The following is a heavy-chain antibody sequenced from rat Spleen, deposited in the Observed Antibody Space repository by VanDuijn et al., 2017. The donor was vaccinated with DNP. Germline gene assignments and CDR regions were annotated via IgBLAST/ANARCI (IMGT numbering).Heavy chain of an antibody. D-gene: IGHD1-1*01. J-gene: IGHJ3*01. Sequence: EVQLVESGGDLVQPGKSLKLSCVASGFTFSNYDMAWVRRAPTKGLELVAYISYFGDNTYSGDSVKGRFTISRDNAKNTLYLQMNSLRSEDTATYYCARVTGNWFAYWGQGTLVTVSS. CDR2: ISYFGDNT. V-gene: IGHV5S13*01. CDR3: ARVTGNWFAY. CDR1: GFTFSNYD.